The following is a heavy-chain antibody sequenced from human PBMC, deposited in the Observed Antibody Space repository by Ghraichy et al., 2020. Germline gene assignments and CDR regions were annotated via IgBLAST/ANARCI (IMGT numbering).Heavy chain of an antibody. V-gene: IGHV4-38-2*01. CDR3: ARAPSGSHIDY. CDR2: FYHSGST. CDR1: GYSISSGYY. Sequence: SETLSLTCAVSGYSISSGYYWGWIRKPPGKGLEWIGSFYHSGSTYYNPSLKSRVTISVATSKNQFSLKLSSVTAADTAMYFCARAPSGSHIDYWGQGTLVTVSS. J-gene: IGHJ4*02. D-gene: IGHD3-10*01.